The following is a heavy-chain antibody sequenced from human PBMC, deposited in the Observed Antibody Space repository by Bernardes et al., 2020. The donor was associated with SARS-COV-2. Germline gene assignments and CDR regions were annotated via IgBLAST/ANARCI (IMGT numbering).Heavy chain of an antibody. CDR3: GSQGFCTGGTCQHY. CDR2: INSDGRSI. Sequence: GGSLRLSCAASGFTISGYCMHWVRQAPGKGLVWVSRINSDGRSISYADSVKGRFTISRDNAKNTLYLQMNSLRAEDTAVYYCGSQGFCTGGTCQHYWGQGTLVTVSS. D-gene: IGHD2-15*01. CDR1: GFTISGYC. V-gene: IGHV3-74*01. J-gene: IGHJ4*02.